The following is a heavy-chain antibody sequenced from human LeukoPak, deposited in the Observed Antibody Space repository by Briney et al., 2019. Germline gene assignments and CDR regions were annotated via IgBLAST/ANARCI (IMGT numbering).Heavy chain of an antibody. Sequence: GGSLRLSCAASGYTFSPYWMHWLRRAPGKGLVWVSHINRDGSDTSYADSVKGRFTISRDNSKNTLYLQLSNLRAEDTAVYYCTRIRSGYSYGIDYWGRGTLVTVSS. J-gene: IGHJ4*02. V-gene: IGHV3-74*01. D-gene: IGHD5-18*01. CDR2: INRDGSDT. CDR3: TRIRSGYSYGIDY. CDR1: GYTFSPYW.